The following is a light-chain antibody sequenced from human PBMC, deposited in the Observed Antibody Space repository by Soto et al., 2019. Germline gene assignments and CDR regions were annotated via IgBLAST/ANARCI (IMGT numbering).Light chain of an antibody. CDR2: KAS. CDR3: QQYNSYSEA. CDR1: QTISSW. V-gene: IGKV1-5*03. J-gene: IGKJ1*01. Sequence: DIQMTQSPSTLSGSVGDRVTITCRASQTISSWLAWYQQKPGRAPKLLIYKASTLISGGPSRFSGGGSGTEFTLTISSLQPDDFATYYCQQYNSYSEAFGQGTKVDIK.